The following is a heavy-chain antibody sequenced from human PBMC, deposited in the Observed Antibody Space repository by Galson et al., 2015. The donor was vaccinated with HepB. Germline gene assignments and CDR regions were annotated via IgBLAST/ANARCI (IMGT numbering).Heavy chain of an antibody. Sequence: SLRLSCAASGFTVSSKYMSWVRQAPGKGLAWVSVTYRGGRTYYADSVKGRFTISRDNSKNTLYLQMNSLRAEDTALYYCARDEETAIPNWGQGTLVTVSS. CDR3: ARDEETAIPN. CDR2: TYRGGRT. V-gene: IGHV3-66*01. J-gene: IGHJ4*02. CDR1: GFTVSSKY. D-gene: IGHD2-21*02.